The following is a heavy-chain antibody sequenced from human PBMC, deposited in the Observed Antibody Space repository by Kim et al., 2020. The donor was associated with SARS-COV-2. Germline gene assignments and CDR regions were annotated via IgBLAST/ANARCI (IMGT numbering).Heavy chain of an antibody. CDR2: IIPIFGTA. CDR1: GGTFSSYA. J-gene: IGHJ5*02. Sequence: SVKVSCKASGGTFSSYAISWVRQAPGQGLEWMGGIIPIFGTANYAQKFQGRVTITADESTSTAYMELSSLRSEDTAVYYCARVFLRSYGPGYNWFDPWGQGTLVTVSS. CDR3: ARVFLRSYGPGYNWFDP. D-gene: IGHD5-18*01. V-gene: IGHV1-69*13.